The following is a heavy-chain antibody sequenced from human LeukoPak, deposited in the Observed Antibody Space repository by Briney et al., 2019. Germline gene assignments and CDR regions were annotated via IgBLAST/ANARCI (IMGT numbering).Heavy chain of an antibody. V-gene: IGHV3-33*01. J-gene: IGHJ6*02. CDR1: GFTFSSYG. Sequence: GGSLRLSCAASGFTFSSYGMHWVRQAPGKGLEWVAVIWYDGSNKYYADSVKGRFTISRDNSKNPLYLQMYSLRAEDTAVYYCARIGCSGGSCYEDYYYYYGMDVWGQGTTVTVSS. CDR2: IWYDGSNK. CDR3: ARIGCSGGSCYEDYYYYYGMDV. D-gene: IGHD2-15*01.